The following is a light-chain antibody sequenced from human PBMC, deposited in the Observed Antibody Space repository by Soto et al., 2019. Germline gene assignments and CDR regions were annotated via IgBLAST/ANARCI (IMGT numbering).Light chain of an antibody. Sequence: QSVLTQPPSASGTPGQRVTISCSGSSSNIGSNTVNWDQQLPGTAPKLLIYSNNQRPSWVPDRFAGSKSGTAASLAISGLQGGDEADYYCAAWDDSVNGYVVFGGGTVLTAL. CDR2: SNN. J-gene: IGLJ2*01. V-gene: IGLV1-44*01. CDR3: AAWDDSVNGYVV. CDR1: SSNIGSNT.